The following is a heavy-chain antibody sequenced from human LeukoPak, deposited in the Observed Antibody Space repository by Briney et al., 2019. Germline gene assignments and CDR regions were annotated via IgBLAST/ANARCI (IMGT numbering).Heavy chain of an antibody. CDR2: IYHSGKT. CDR3: ARGNNFRFDY. V-gene: IGHV4-34*01. J-gene: IGHJ4*02. D-gene: IGHD5-24*01. Sequence: PSETLSLTCGVSGGTSSGYYWSWIRQPPGKGLEWIGEIYHSGKTNYNPTLKSRVTISVDASKREFSLRLNSVTAADAAVYYCARGNNFRFDYWGQETLVTVSS. CDR1: GGTSSGYY.